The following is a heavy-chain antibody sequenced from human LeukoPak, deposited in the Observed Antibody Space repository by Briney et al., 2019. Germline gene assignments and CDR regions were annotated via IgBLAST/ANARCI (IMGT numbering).Heavy chain of an antibody. V-gene: IGHV3-23*01. CDR2: ISGSGHTT. CDR1: GFPFSSCA. D-gene: IGHD2-15*01. Sequence: PGGSLRLSCAASGFPFSSCAMSWVRQAPGKGLEWVSGISGSGHTTYYADSVKGRFTISRDNSKNTLSLQMNRLRADDAALYYCAKEGGGTYLTTFDNWGQGTLVTVSS. J-gene: IGHJ4*02. CDR3: AKEGGGTYLTTFDN.